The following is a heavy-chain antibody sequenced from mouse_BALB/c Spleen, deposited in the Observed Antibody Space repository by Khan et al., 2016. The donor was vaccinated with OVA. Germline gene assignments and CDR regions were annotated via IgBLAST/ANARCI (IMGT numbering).Heavy chain of an antibody. J-gene: IGHJ3*01. CDR2: INPSTGYT. D-gene: IGHD1-1*02. CDR1: GYTFTTYW. CDR3: ARRGLSGIFAY. V-gene: IGHV1-7*01. Sequence: QVRLKESGAELAKPGASVKMSCKASGYTFTTYWMHWVQQRPGQGLEWIGYINPSTGYTEYNQKFKDKATLTADKSSSTAYMQLSSLTSEDSAVYYCARRGLSGIFAYWGQGTLVTVSA.